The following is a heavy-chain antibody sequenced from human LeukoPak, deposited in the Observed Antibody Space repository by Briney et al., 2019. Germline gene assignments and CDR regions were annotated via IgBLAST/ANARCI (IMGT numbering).Heavy chain of an antibody. J-gene: IGHJ4*02. D-gene: IGHD2-2*01. CDR2: IKQDGIER. CDR3: ARRRCTSTSCFADY. CDR1: GFTFSSYW. V-gene: IGHV3-7*01. Sequence: WGSLRLSCAASGFTFSSYWMSWVRQAPGKGLEWVANIKQDGIERYYVDSVKGRFTISSDNAKNSLYLQMNSLRAEDTAVYYCARRRCTSTSCFADYWGQGTLVTVSS.